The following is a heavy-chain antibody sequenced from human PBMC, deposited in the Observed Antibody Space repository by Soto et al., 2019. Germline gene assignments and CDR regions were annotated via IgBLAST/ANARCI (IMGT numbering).Heavy chain of an antibody. CDR1: GGSFSGYY. V-gene: IGHV4-34*01. J-gene: IGHJ4*02. D-gene: IGHD3-22*01. Sequence: SETLSLTCAVYGGSFSGYYWSWIRQSPGKGLEWIGEINHSGSTNYNPSLKSRVTILVDTSKNQFSLKLRSVTAADTAVYYCARGTTMIVAVQGGAPDKYYFDSWGQGTLVTVSS. CDR2: INHSGST. CDR3: ARGTTMIVAVQGGAPDKYYFDS.